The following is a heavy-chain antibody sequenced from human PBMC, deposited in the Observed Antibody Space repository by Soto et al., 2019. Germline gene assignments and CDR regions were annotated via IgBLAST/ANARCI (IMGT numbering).Heavy chain of an antibody. V-gene: IGHV3-7*01. CDR3: SRVQFTAVAGYFDF. Sequence: GGSLRLSCAASGFTFSSYWMSWVRQAPGKGLEWVANIKQDGSEKYYVDSVKGRFTISRDNAKNSLYLQMNSLRAEDTAVYYCSRVQFTAVAGYFDFWGQGTLVTVS. D-gene: IGHD6-19*01. CDR2: IKQDGSEK. CDR1: GFTFSSYW. J-gene: IGHJ4*02.